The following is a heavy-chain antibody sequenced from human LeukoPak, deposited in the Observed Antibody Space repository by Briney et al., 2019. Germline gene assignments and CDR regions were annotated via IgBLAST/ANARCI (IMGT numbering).Heavy chain of an antibody. Sequence: KPSETLSLTCAVYGGSFSGYYWSWIRQPPGKGLEWNGEINHSGSTNYNPSLKSPVTISVDTSKNQFSLKLSSVTAADTAVYYCARRWFRYYFDYWGQGTLVTVSS. CDR2: INHSGST. D-gene: IGHD4-23*01. CDR1: GGSFSGYY. CDR3: ARRWFRYYFDY. V-gene: IGHV4-34*01. J-gene: IGHJ4*02.